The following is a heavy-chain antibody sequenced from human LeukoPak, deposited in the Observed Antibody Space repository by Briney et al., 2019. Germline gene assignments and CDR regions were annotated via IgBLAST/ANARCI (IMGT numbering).Heavy chain of an antibody. J-gene: IGHJ3*02. CDR3: ARDPDGGSPDAFGI. CDR1: GGSISSYY. D-gene: IGHD4-23*01. CDR2: IYYSGST. V-gene: IGHV4-59*01. Sequence: KSSETLSLTCTVSGGSISSYYWSWMRQPPGKGLEWIGYIYYSGSTNYNPSLKSRVTISVDTSKNRLSLKLSSVTAADTAVYYCARDPDGGSPDAFGIWGQGTMVTVSS.